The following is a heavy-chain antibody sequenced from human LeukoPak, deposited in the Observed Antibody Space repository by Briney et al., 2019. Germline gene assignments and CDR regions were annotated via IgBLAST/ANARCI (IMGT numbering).Heavy chain of an antibody. V-gene: IGHV4-38-2*02. D-gene: IGHD1-26*01. Sequence: PSETLSLTCAVSGYSISSGYYWGWIRQPPGKGLEWIGSIYHSGSTYYNPSLKSRVTISVDTSKNQFSLKLSSVTAADTAVYYCARDGGIVAPAYYYYYMDVWGKGTSVTVSS. CDR1: GYSISSGYY. CDR2: IYHSGST. J-gene: IGHJ6*03. CDR3: ARDGGIVAPAYYYYYMDV.